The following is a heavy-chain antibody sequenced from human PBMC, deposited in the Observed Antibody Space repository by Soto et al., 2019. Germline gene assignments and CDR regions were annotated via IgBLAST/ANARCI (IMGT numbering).Heavy chain of an antibody. D-gene: IGHD7-27*01. J-gene: IGHJ4*02. Sequence: QVQLQESGPGLVKPSGTLSLTCAVSGGSISSSNWWSWVRQPPGKGLEWIGEIYHSGSTNYNPSLQSRVTISVDKSKNQFPLKLSSVTAADTAVYYCARDPPPGGLGGDYWGQGTLVTVSS. CDR2: IYHSGST. V-gene: IGHV4-4*02. CDR1: GGSISSSNW. CDR3: ARDPPPGGLGGDY.